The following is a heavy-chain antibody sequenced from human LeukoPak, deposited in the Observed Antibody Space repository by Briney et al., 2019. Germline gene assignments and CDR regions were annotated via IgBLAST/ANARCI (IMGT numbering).Heavy chain of an antibody. V-gene: IGHV4-34*01. CDR2: INHSGST. D-gene: IGHD3-9*01. CDR1: GGSFSGYY. J-gene: IGHJ3*02. CDR3: ARGWNVLRYFDWSNRGAFDI. Sequence: PSETLSLTCAVYGGSFSGYYWGWIRQPPGKGLEWIGEINHSGSTNYNPSLKSRVTISVDTSKNQFSLKLSSVTAADTAVYYCARGWNVLRYFDWSNRGAFDIWGQGTMVTVSS.